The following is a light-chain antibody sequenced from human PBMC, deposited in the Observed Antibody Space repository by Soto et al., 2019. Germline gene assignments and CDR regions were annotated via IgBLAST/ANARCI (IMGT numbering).Light chain of an antibody. Sequence: DIQMTQSPSSLFASVGDRVTITCRASQSIRNYLNWYQQKPGKAPKLLIYAAYSLQSGVPSRFSGSGSGTDFTLTISSLQPEDIATYYCQQSYSIPFTFGPGTKVDIK. J-gene: IGKJ3*01. CDR2: AAY. CDR3: QQSYSIPFT. CDR1: QSIRNY. V-gene: IGKV1-39*01.